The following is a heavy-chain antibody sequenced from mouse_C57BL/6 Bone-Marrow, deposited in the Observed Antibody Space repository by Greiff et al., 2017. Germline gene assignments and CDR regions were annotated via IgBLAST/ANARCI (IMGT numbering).Heavy chain of an antibody. CDR2: IYPRDGST. CDR1: GYTFTSYD. CDR3: ARGCLGGYYPYAMDY. J-gene: IGHJ4*01. Sequence: QVQLKQSGPELVKPGASVKLSCKASGYTFTSYDINWVKQRPGQGLEWIGWIYPRDGSTKYNEKFKGKATLTVDTSSSTAYMELHSLTSEDSAVYFCARGCLGGYYPYAMDYWGQGTSVTVSS. V-gene: IGHV1-85*01. D-gene: IGHD2-3*01.